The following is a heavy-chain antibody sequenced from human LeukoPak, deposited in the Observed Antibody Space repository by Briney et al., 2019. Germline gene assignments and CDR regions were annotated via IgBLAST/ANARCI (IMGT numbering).Heavy chain of an antibody. Sequence: SGTLSLTCAVSGGSISSSNWWSWVRQPPGKGLEWIGEIYHSGSTNYNPSLKSRVTISVDKSKNQFSLKMSSMTAADTAVYYCARAPHTTVVRGVTNWFDPWGQGTLVTVSS. CDR3: ARAPHTTVVRGVTNWFDP. V-gene: IGHV4-4*02. J-gene: IGHJ5*02. CDR1: GGSISSSNW. CDR2: IYHSGST. D-gene: IGHD3-10*01.